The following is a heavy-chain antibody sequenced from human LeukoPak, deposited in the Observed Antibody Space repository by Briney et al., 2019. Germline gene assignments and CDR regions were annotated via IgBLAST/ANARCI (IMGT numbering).Heavy chain of an antibody. J-gene: IGHJ6*03. V-gene: IGHV4-61*02. Sequence: PSETLSLTCSVSGDSISSGRYYRTWIRQPAGKGLEWIGRISSSGSTNYNPSLKSRVTISVDSSKNQFSLRLSSVTAADTAVYYCAENMVRGVMGRGDHYYYMDVWGKGTTVTVSS. CDR2: ISSSGST. D-gene: IGHD3-10*01. CDR1: GDSISSGRYY. CDR3: AENMVRGVMGRGDHYYYMDV.